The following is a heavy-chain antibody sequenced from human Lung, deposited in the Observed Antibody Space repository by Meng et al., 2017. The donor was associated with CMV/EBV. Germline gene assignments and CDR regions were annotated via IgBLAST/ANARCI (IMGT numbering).Heavy chain of an antibody. CDR1: GLTFSSYA. J-gene: IGHJ4*02. CDR3: AKTVVIPAAPYYFDY. CDR2: ISGSGGST. Sequence: RVSLTLSCAASGLTFSSYAMSWVRQAPGKGLEWVSAISGSGGSTNYADSVKGRFTISRDNSTNTLYLQMNSLRAEDTAVYYCAKTVVIPAAPYYFDYWGQGTLVTVSS. V-gene: IGHV3-23*01. D-gene: IGHD2-2*01.